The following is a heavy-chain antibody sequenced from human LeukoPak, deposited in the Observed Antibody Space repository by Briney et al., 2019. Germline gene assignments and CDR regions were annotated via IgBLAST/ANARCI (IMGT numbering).Heavy chain of an antibody. CDR3: AKTGLEWLLGYFDY. D-gene: IGHD3-3*01. Sequence: GGSLRLSCAASGFTFSSYAMSWVRQAPGKGLEWVSAISGSGGSTYYADSVKGRFTISRDDSKNTLYLQMNSLRAEDTAVYYCAKTGLEWLLGYFDYWGQGTLVTVSS. J-gene: IGHJ4*02. CDR2: ISGSGGST. CDR1: GFTFSSYA. V-gene: IGHV3-23*01.